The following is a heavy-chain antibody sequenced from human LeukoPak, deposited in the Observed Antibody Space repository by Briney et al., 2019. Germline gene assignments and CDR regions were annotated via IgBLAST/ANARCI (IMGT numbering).Heavy chain of an antibody. Sequence: SETLSLTCTVSGYFISSGYYWGWIRQPPGKGLQWIGSIHHSGSTYYNPSLKSRVTISVDKSKNQFSLKLSSVTAADTAVYYCARDLRTGYSSSWNNWFDPWGQGTLVTVSS. CDR1: GYFISSGYY. J-gene: IGHJ5*02. CDR3: ARDLRTGYSSSWNNWFDP. CDR2: IHHSGST. V-gene: IGHV4-38-2*02. D-gene: IGHD6-13*01.